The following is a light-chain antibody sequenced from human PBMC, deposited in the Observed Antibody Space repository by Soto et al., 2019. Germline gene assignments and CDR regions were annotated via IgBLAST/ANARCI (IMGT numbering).Light chain of an antibody. CDR2: IAS. CDR1: QSVSSNY. V-gene: IGKV3-20*01. Sequence: EIVLTQSPGTLSLSPGERATLSCRASQSVSSNYLAWYQQKPGQTPLLLIYIASRRAPGIPHRFSGSGPGTHFTLTISRVEPEDFAVYYCQQYGSSPWPFGQGTKLEIK. CDR3: QQYGSSPWP. J-gene: IGKJ1*01.